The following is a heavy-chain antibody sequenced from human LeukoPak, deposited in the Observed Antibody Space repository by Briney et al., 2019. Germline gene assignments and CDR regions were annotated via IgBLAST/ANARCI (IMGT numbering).Heavy chain of an antibody. V-gene: IGHV3-21*01. CDR1: GFTFSSYS. J-gene: IGHJ4*02. D-gene: IGHD3-22*01. CDR2: ISTSSSYI. CDR3: ARTGYDSSGYYSDY. Sequence: GGSLRLSCAASGFTFSSYSMNWVRQAPGKGLEWVSSISTSSSYIYYIDSVKGRFTISRDNAKNSLFLQMDSLRAEDTAMYYCARTGYDSSGYYSDYWGQGTLVTVSS.